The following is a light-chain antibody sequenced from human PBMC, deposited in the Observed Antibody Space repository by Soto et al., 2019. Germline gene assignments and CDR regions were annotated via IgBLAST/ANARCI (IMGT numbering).Light chain of an antibody. J-gene: IGLJ1*01. CDR2: DVS. CDR3: SSYTTSNTRQIV. V-gene: IGLV2-14*03. CDR1: SSDVGGYNY. Sequence: QSVLTQPASESGSPGQSITISCTGTSSDVGGYNYVSWYQHHPGKAPKLIIYDVSNRPSGVSNRFSGSKSGNTASLTISGLQPEDEADYYCSSYTTSNTRQIVFGTGTKLTVL.